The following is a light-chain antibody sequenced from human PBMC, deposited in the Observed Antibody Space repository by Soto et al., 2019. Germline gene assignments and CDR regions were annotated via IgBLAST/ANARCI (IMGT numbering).Light chain of an antibody. CDR2: TAS. CDR3: QHYNSYSEA. V-gene: IGKV1-16*01. CDR1: QGISNY. J-gene: IGKJ1*01. Sequence: DIQMTQSPSSVSASVGDRITITCLASQGISNYLAWYQQKPGKAPNLLIHTASTLQSGVPSRFSGSGSGTEFTLTISSLQPDDFATYYCQHYNSYSEAFGQGTKVDIK.